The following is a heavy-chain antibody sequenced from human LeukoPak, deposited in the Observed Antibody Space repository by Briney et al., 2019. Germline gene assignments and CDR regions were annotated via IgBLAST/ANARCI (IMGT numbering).Heavy chain of an antibody. J-gene: IGHJ4*02. V-gene: IGHV3-21*01. D-gene: IGHD4-17*01. CDR3: AGGDYDYFDY. Sequence: GGSLRLSCAASGFTFSSYSMNWVRQAPGKGLEWVSSISSSSSYIYYADSVKGRFAISRDNAKNSLYLQMNSLRAEDTAVYYCAGGDYDYFDYWGQGTLVTVSS. CDR2: ISSSSSYI. CDR1: GFTFSSYS.